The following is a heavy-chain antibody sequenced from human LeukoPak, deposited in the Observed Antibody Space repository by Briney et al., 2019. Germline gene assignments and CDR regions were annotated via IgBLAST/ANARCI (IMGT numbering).Heavy chain of an antibody. J-gene: IGHJ4*02. Sequence: TSETLSLTCAVYGGSFSGYYWSWIRQPPGKGLEWIGEINHSGSTNYNPSLKSRVTISVDTSKNQFSLNLSSETAADTAVYYCARPHRGYWGQGTLVTVSS. CDR1: GGSFSGYY. V-gene: IGHV4-34*01. CDR2: INHSGST. CDR3: ARPHRGY.